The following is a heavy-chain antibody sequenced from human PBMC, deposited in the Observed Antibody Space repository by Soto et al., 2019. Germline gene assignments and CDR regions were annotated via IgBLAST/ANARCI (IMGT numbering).Heavy chain of an antibody. CDR2: IYYSGST. V-gene: IGHV4-39*01. CDR3: ASRHSSPYFDY. Sequence: PSETLSLTCTVSGGSIRSSTYYWGWIRQPPGKGLEWIGSIYYSGSTHYNPSLKSRVTISVDTSKNQFSLKLNSVTAADTAVYYCASRHSSPYFDYWGQGTLVTVSS. CDR1: GGSIRSSTYY. J-gene: IGHJ4*02. D-gene: IGHD6-13*01.